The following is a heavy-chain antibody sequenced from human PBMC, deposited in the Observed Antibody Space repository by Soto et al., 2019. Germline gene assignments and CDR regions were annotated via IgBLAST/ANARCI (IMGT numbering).Heavy chain of an antibody. V-gene: IGHV3-30*18. CDR2: ISYDGSNK. CDR3: AKDYTPSSSLYGSYYYYGMDV. D-gene: IGHD6-13*01. CDR1: GFTFSSYG. J-gene: IGHJ6*02. Sequence: QVQLVESGGGVVQPGMSLRLSCAASGFTFSSYGMHWVRQAPCKGLERVAVISYDGSNKYYADSVKGRFTISRDNSKNALDLQMNRLRAEDTAVYYCAKDYTPSSSLYGSYYYYGMDVWGQGTTVTVSS.